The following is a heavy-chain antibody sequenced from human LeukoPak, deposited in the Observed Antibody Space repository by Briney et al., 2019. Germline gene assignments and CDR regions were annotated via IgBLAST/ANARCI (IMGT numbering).Heavy chain of an antibody. D-gene: IGHD3-22*01. V-gene: IGHV3-23*01. CDR2: ISGRGDST. CDR1: GFTFSSYA. CDR3: AKGDSSYYYYMDV. J-gene: IGHJ6*03. Sequence: PGGSLRLSCAASGFTFSSYAMSWVRQAPGKGLDWVSAISGRGDSTYYADSVKGRFTISGDNSKNTLYLQMNSLRVEDTAVYYCAKGDSSYYYYMDVWGKGTTVTVSS.